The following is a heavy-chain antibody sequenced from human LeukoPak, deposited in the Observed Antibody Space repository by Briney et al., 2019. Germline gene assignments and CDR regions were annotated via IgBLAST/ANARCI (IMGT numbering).Heavy chain of an antibody. J-gene: IGHJ6*01. Sequence: PGGSLSLSCSASGFTFSSYAMHWVRQAPGKGLEYVSAISCNGGSTYYADFVKGRFTISRDNSTNTLYLQISRLRAEHAAVYYCVQRLRCFVWSVTLEYAYGMRVWGQGTTVTVP. CDR1: GFTFSSYA. D-gene: IGHD3-9*01. CDR2: ISCNGGST. CDR3: VQRLRCFVWSVTLEYAYGMRV. V-gene: IGHV3-64D*06.